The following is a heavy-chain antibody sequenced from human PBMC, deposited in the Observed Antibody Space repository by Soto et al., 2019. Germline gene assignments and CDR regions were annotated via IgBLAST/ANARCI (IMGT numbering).Heavy chain of an antibody. Sequence: EVQLVESGGDLVQPGGSLRLSCAASGFSFASSWMTWVRQAPGKGLEWVANIKKDGSKINYLDSVRGRFTVSRDNAKNSLYLEMNSLRTEDTPLYNCARDVSPGSSSLYLDAFDIWGQGTMVTVSS. CDR1: GFSFASSW. D-gene: IGHD6-13*01. V-gene: IGHV3-7*05. CDR3: ARDVSPGSSSLYLDAFDI. CDR2: IKKDGSKI. J-gene: IGHJ3*02.